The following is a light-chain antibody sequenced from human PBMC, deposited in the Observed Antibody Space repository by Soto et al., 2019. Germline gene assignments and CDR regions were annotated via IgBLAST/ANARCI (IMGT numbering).Light chain of an antibody. J-gene: IGKJ4*01. CDR2: DTF. Sequence: VWAQSPCTLSLSPGASATLSCWASQSVSRSYLAWYQQKPGQAPRLVIYDTFTRATGVPIRISGSGSGTEFTLTISSLQSEDFAVYYCQQYNSWPLTFGGGTKVDIK. CDR3: QQYNSWPLT. CDR1: QSVSRSY. V-gene: IGKV3D-15*01.